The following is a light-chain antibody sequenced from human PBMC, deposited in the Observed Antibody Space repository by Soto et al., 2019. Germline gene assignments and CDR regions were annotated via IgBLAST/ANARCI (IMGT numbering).Light chain of an antibody. V-gene: IGKV1-5*03. CDR2: KAS. CDR1: QSISHL. J-gene: IGKJ1*01. Sequence: DIQMTQSPSTLSASVGDRVTITCRASQSISHLLAWYQQKPGKAPKLLIYKASSLKSGLPSRFSGSGSGTEYTLTISSLQPDDFASYYCQQYNGYWTFGQGTKVEIK. CDR3: QQYNGYWT.